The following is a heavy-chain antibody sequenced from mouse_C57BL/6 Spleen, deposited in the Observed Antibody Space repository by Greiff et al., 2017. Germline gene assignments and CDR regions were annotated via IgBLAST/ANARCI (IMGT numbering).Heavy chain of an antibody. Sequence: EVQVVESGPGLVKPSQSLSLTCSVTGYSITSGYYWNWIRQFPGNKLEWMGYISYDGSKNYNPSLKNRISITRDTSKNQFFLKLNSVTTENTATYYCASRGAGFDYWGQGTTLTVSS. CDR3: ASRGAGFDY. CDR1: GYSITSGYY. CDR2: ISYDGSK. J-gene: IGHJ2*01. D-gene: IGHD3-3*01. V-gene: IGHV3-6*01.